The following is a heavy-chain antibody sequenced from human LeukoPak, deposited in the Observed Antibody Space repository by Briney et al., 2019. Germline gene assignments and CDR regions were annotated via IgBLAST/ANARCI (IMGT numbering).Heavy chain of an antibody. CDR3: VKDNPLDY. Sequence: GGSLRLSCAASGFTFSSYGMLWVRQAPGKGLDWVAFIRYDGNNKLYADSVKGRFTISRDNSKNTLYLHINSLRAEDTAVYYCVKDNPLDYWGQGTLVIVSS. CDR1: GFTFSSYG. J-gene: IGHJ4*02. D-gene: IGHD1-14*01. CDR2: IRYDGNNK. V-gene: IGHV3-30*02.